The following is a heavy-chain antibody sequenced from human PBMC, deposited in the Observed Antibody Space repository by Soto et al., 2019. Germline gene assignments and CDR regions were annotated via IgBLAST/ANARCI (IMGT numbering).Heavy chain of an antibody. V-gene: IGHV4-34*01. D-gene: IGHD2-21*02. CDR2: INLSGST. J-gene: IGHJ4*02. CDR1: GFTFSNYA. Sequence: GSLRLSCAASGFTFSNYAMSWVRQAPGKGLEWIGEINLSGSTNYNPSLKSRVTISLDTSKNQFSLKLSSVTAADTAVYYCARRPFNCGGDCYYDYWGQGALVTVSS. CDR3: ARRPFNCGGDCYYDY.